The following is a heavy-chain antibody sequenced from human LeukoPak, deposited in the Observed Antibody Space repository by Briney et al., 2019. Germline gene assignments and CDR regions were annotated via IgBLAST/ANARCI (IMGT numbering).Heavy chain of an antibody. CDR1: GGSFSGYY. J-gene: IGHJ4*02. V-gene: IGHV4-34*01. Sequence: SETLSLTCAVYGGSFSGYYWSWIRQPPGKGLEWIWEINHSGSTNYNPSLKSRVTISVDTSKNQFSLKLSSVTAADTAVYYCASPRRDYYGSGNPAHYFDYWGQGTLVTVSS. CDR2: INHSGST. CDR3: ASPRRDYYGSGNPAHYFDY. D-gene: IGHD3-10*01.